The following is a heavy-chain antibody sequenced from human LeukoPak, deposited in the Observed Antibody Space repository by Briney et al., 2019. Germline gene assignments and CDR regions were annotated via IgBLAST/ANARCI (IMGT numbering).Heavy chain of an antibody. J-gene: IGHJ4*02. V-gene: IGHV3-49*03. CDR1: GFTFGDYA. Sequence: GGSLRLSCTASGFTFGDYAMSWFRQAPGKGLEWVGFIRSKAYGGTTEYAASVKGRFTISRDDSKSIAYLQMNSLKTEDTAVYYCTREESSSWSGGIGYWGQGTLVTVSS. D-gene: IGHD6-13*01. CDR2: IRSKAYGGTT. CDR3: TREESSSWSGGIGY.